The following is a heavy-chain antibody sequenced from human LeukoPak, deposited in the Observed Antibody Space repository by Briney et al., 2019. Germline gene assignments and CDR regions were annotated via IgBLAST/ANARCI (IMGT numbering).Heavy chain of an antibody. D-gene: IGHD5-24*01. CDR3: ARETPRRGETRDGYR. CDR2: ISYDGSNK. V-gene: IGHV3-30*03. Sequence: SGGSLRLSCAASGFTFSSYGMRWVRQAPGKGLEWVAVISYDGSNKYYADSVKGRFTISRENSKNTLYLQMNSLRAEDTAVYYCARETPRRGETRDGYRWGQGTVVTVSS. J-gene: IGHJ4*02. CDR1: GFTFSSYG.